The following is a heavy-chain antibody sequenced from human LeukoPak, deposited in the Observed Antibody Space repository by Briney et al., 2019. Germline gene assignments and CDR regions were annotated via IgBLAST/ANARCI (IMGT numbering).Heavy chain of an antibody. CDR3: ARSLGIWGSYRIDY. V-gene: IGHV4-38-2*02. Sequence: PSETLSLTRTVSGYSTSSGYYGGWIRQPPGKGLEWIGSIYHSGSTYYNPSLKSRVTISVDTSNNPFSLKLSSVTAADTAVYYCARSLGIWGSYRIDYWGQGTLVTVSS. CDR1: GYSTSSGYY. D-gene: IGHD3-16*02. J-gene: IGHJ4*02. CDR2: IYHSGST.